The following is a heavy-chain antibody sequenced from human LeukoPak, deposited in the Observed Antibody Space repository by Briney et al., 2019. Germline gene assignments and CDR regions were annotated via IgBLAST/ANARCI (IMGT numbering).Heavy chain of an antibody. Sequence: SETLSPTCTVSGGSISSSSYYWGWIRQPPGKGLEWIASIYYSGSTYYNPSLKSRLTILLDTSKNQFSLKLNSVTAADTAMYYCARQSSSSRPNFDYWGQGILVTTSS. J-gene: IGHJ4*02. D-gene: IGHD6-6*01. CDR1: GGSISSSSYY. CDR3: ARQSSSSRPNFDY. V-gene: IGHV4-39*01. CDR2: IYYSGST.